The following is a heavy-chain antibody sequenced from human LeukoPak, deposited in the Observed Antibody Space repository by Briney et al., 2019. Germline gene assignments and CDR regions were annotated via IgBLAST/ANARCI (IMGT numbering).Heavy chain of an antibody. CDR1: GFTFRNYA. CDR3: ARGRNYYDSSGYHDTNPHYYYYGMDV. CDR2: ISGSGGST. V-gene: IGHV3-23*01. J-gene: IGHJ6*02. D-gene: IGHD3-22*01. Sequence: GGSLRLSCAASGFTFRNYAMSWVRQAPGKGLEWVSAISGSGGSTYYADSVKGRFTISRHNSKNTLYLQMNSLRAEDTAVYYCARGRNYYDSSGYHDTNPHYYYYGMDVWGQGTTVTVSS.